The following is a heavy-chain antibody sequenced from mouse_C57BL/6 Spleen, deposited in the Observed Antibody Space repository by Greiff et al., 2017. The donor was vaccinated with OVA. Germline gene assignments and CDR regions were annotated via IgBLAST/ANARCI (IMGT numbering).Heavy chain of an antibody. Sequence: EVKLVESGGGLVQPKGSLKLSCAASGFTFNTYAMHWVRQAPGKGLEWVARIRSKSSNYATYYADSVKDRFTIARDDSQSMLYLQMNNLKTEDTAMYYCVRGRVYDGYYVDAMDYWGQGTSVTVSS. CDR2: IRSKSSNYAT. D-gene: IGHD2-3*01. CDR3: VRGRVYDGYYVDAMDY. CDR1: GFTFNTYA. J-gene: IGHJ4*01. V-gene: IGHV10-3*01.